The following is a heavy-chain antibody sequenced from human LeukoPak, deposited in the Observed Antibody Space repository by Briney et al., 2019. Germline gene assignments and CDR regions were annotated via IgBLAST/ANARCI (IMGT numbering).Heavy chain of an antibody. Sequence: ASVKVSCKASGYTFTSYYMHWVRQAPGQGLEWMGIINPSGGSTSYAQKSQGRVTMTRDTSTSTVYMELSSLRSEDTAVYYCARAGIAVAGGGDAFDIWGQGTMVTVSS. CDR3: ARAGIAVAGGGDAFDI. J-gene: IGHJ3*02. CDR1: GYTFTSYY. V-gene: IGHV1-46*01. D-gene: IGHD6-19*01. CDR2: INPSGGST.